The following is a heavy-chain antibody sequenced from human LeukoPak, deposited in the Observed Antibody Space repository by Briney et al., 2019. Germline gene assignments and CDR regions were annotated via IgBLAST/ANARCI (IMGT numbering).Heavy chain of an antibody. Sequence: GGSLRLSCAASGFTFRDYNMSWIRQVPGKGLEYTSDINTGGGSIYYAGSVKGRFTISRDNGKNSLYLQMNNVRAEDTAVYYCARTSTDCLDCWGQGTLVTVSS. D-gene: IGHD2-21*02. CDR3: ARTSTDCLDC. CDR1: GFTFRDYN. V-gene: IGHV3-11*04. CDR2: INTGGGSI. J-gene: IGHJ4*02.